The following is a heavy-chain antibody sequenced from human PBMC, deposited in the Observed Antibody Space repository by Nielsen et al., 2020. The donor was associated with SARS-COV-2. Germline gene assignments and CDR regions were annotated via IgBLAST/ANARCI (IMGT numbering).Heavy chain of an antibody. D-gene: IGHD6-13*01. V-gene: IGHV4-34*01. J-gene: IGHJ6*02. CDR2: INHSGST. CDR3: ARGRRQQLVRAYYYYGMDV. Sequence: WIRQPPGKGLEWIGEINHSGSTNYNPSLKSRVTISVDTSKNQFSLKLSSVTAADTAVYYCARGRRQQLVRAYYYYGMDVWGQGTTVTVSS.